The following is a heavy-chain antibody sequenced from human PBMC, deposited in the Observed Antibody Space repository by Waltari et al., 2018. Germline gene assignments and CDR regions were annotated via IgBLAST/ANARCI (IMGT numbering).Heavy chain of an antibody. CDR3: ARGTRFLEWLFGDY. Sequence: QVQLVESGGGVVQPGRSLRLSCAASGFTFSSYAMHWVRQAPGKGLEWVAVISDDGSNKYYADSGKGRFTISRDNSKNTLYLQMNSLRAEDTAVYYCARGTRFLEWLFGDYWGQGTLVTVSS. V-gene: IGHV3-30-3*01. D-gene: IGHD3-3*01. CDR2: ISDDGSNK. CDR1: GFTFSSYA. J-gene: IGHJ4*02.